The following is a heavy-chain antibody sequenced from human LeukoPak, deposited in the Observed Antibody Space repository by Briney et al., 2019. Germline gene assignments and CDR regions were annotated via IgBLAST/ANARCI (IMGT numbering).Heavy chain of an antibody. Sequence: SETLSLTCTVSDGSISSYYWSWIRQPPGKGLEWIGYIYYSGSTNYNPSLKSRVTISVDTSKNQFSLKLSSVTAADTAVYYCAREEDSSGFVDAFDIWGQGTMVTVSS. V-gene: IGHV4-59*01. CDR3: AREEDSSGFVDAFDI. D-gene: IGHD6-19*01. CDR2: IYYSGST. J-gene: IGHJ3*02. CDR1: DGSISSYY.